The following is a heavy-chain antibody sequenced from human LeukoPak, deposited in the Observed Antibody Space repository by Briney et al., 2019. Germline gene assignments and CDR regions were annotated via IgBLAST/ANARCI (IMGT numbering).Heavy chain of an antibody. CDR3: ACGYSYGFDY. V-gene: IGHV4-34*01. CDR1: GGSFSGYY. CDR2: INHSGST. D-gene: IGHD5-18*01. Sequence: PSETLSLTCAVYGGSFSGYYWSWIRQPPGKGLEWIGEINHSGSTNYNPSLKSRVTISVDTSKNQFPPKLSSVTAADTAVYYCACGYSYGFDYWGQGTLVTVSS. J-gene: IGHJ4*02.